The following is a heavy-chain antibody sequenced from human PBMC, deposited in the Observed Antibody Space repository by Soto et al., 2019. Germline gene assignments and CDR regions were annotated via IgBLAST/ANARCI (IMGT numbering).Heavy chain of an antibody. J-gene: IGHJ3*02. CDR3: ARESYYYDRSGYYTFDI. V-gene: IGHV3-21*01. Sequence: GGSLRLSCAASGFTFSSYSMNWVRQAPGKGLEWVSSISSSSSYIYYADSVKGRFTISRDNAKNSLYLQMNSPRAEDTAVYYCARESYYYDRSGYYTFDIWGQGRMVTVSS. CDR2: ISSSSSYI. CDR1: GFTFSSYS. D-gene: IGHD3-22*01.